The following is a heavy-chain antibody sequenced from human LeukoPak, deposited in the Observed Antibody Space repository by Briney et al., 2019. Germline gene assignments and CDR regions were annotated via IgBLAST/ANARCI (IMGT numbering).Heavy chain of an antibody. CDR3: VKGGQRYDFWPFDY. J-gene: IGHJ4*02. CDR1: GFSFSDCA. CDR2: ISGSGGST. D-gene: IGHD3-3*01. V-gene: IGHV3-23*01. Sequence: GGSLILSCVASGFSFSDCAMSWIRQSPGKGLEWVSSISGSGGSTYYADSVKGRSTISRDNSKNTLFLQVNSLRAEDMGRYYCVKGGQRYDFWPFDYWGQGTLVTVSS.